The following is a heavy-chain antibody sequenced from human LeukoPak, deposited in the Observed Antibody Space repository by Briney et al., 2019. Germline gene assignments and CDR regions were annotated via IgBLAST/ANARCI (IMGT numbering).Heavy chain of an antibody. CDR1: GFTVSSNY. V-gene: IGHV3-66*01. CDR3: ARETKGGTNSSSWYPHFDY. J-gene: IGHJ4*02. CDR2: IYSGGST. D-gene: IGHD6-13*01. Sequence: GGSLRLSCAASGFTVSSNYMSWVRQAPGKGLEWVSVIYSGGSTYYADSVKGRFTISRDNSKNTLYLQMNSLRAEDTAVYYCARETKGGTNSSSWYPHFDYWGQGTLVTVSS.